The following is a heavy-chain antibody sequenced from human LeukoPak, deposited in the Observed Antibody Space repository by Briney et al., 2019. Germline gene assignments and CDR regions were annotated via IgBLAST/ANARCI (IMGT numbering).Heavy chain of an antibody. CDR3: ARDRYSSGWYGDFDY. Sequence: GGSLRLSCAASGFTFNSYAMHWVRQAPGKGLEWVAVISSDGSNNYYADSVKGRFTISRDNSKNTLYLQVNSLRAEDTAVYYCARDRYSSGWYGDFDYWGQGTLVTVSS. CDR2: ISSDGSNN. CDR1: GFTFNSYA. D-gene: IGHD6-19*01. V-gene: IGHV3-30-3*01. J-gene: IGHJ4*02.